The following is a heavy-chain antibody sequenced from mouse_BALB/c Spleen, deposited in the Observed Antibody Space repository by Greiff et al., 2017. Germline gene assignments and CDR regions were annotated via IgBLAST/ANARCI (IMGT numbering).Heavy chain of an antibody. Sequence: EVMLVESGGGLVQPGGSRKLSCAASGFTFSSFGMHWVRQAPEKGLEWVAYISSGSSTIYYADTVKGRFTISRDNPKNTLFLQMTSLRSEDTAMYYCASWDYYGSRGAMDYWGQGTSVTVSS. J-gene: IGHJ4*01. CDR2: ISSGSSTI. CDR1: GFTFSSFG. CDR3: ASWDYYGSRGAMDY. V-gene: IGHV5-17*02. D-gene: IGHD1-1*01.